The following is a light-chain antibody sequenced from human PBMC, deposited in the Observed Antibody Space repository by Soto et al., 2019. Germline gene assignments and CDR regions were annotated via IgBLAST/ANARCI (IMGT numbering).Light chain of an antibody. V-gene: IGKV3-15*01. CDR2: GAS. CDR1: QSVSSN. CDR3: QQYSNWPYT. Sequence: EIVMTQSPATLSVSPGERATLSCRASQSVSSNLAWYQQKPGQAPRLLIYGASNRATGIPARFSGSGSGTDFTLTISSLQSEDFAVYYRQQYSNWPYTFGQGTNLEIK. J-gene: IGKJ2*01.